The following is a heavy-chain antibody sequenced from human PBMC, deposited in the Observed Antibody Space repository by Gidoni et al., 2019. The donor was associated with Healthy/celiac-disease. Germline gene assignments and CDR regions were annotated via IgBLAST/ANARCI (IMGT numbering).Heavy chain of an antibody. Sequence: QVQLVESGGGVVQPGRSLRLSCAASGFTFSSYGMHWVRQAPGKGLEWVAAISFDGNNKYYGDSVKGRFTISRDNSTNTLYLQMNSLRDEDTAVYHCAKGDTTDIDAFDMWGQGTMVTVSS. D-gene: IGHD4-17*01. J-gene: IGHJ3*02. V-gene: IGHV3-30*18. CDR1: GFTFSSYG. CDR2: ISFDGNNK. CDR3: AKGDTTDIDAFDM.